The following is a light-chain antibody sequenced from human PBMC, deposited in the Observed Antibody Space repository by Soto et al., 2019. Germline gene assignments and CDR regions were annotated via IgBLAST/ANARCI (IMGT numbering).Light chain of an antibody. Sequence: SYELTQPPSVSVAPGQTARITCGGNNIGSKSVHWFQQKPGQAPVLVIYNDSGRPSGIPERFSGSNSGNTAILTISRVEAGDEADYYCQVWDTDSDHLVIFGGGTKLTVL. CDR2: NDS. CDR3: QVWDTDSDHLVI. CDR1: NIGSKS. J-gene: IGLJ2*01. V-gene: IGLV3-21*01.